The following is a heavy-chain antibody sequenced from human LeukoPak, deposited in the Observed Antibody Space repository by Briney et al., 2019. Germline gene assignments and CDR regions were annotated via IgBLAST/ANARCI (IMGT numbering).Heavy chain of an antibody. CDR2: IWYDGSNK. Sequence: PGGSLRLSCAASGFTFSSYGMHWVRQAPGKGLEWVAVIWYDGSNKYYADSVDGRFIISRDNSKNTLNLQMNSLRPEDTAVYYCAKDAVVTVGVVSYFDSWGQGTLVTVSS. CDR3: AKDAVVTVGVVSYFDS. J-gene: IGHJ4*02. V-gene: IGHV3-30*02. CDR1: GFTFSSYG. D-gene: IGHD2-21*02.